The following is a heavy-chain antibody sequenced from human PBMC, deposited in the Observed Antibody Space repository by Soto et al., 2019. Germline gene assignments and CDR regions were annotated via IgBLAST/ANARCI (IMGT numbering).Heavy chain of an antibody. J-gene: IGHJ5*02. CDR2: IYYSGST. V-gene: IGHV4-31*03. CDR3: AGDRSPSSGAWAPEVAGEPGNNWFDP. Sequence: PSETLSLTCTVSGGSISSGGYCWSWIRQHPGKGLEWIGYIYYSGSTYYNPSLKSRVSISVDTSKNQFSLKLSSVTAADTAVYYCAGDRSPSSGAWAPEVAGEPGNNWFDPWGQGTLVTVSS. D-gene: IGHD3-10*01. CDR1: GGSISSGGYC.